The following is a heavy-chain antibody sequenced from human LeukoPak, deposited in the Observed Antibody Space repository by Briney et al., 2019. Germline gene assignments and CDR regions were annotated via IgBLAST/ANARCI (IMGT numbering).Heavy chain of an antibody. Sequence: GGSLRLSCAASGFTFSSYGMHWVRQAPGKGLEWVAVISYDGSNKYYADSVKGRFTISRDNSKNTLCLQMNSLRAEDTAVYYCAKGDGYYFDYWGQGTLVTVSS. J-gene: IGHJ4*02. D-gene: IGHD3-10*01. V-gene: IGHV3-30*18. CDR1: GFTFSSYG. CDR2: ISYDGSNK. CDR3: AKGDGYYFDY.